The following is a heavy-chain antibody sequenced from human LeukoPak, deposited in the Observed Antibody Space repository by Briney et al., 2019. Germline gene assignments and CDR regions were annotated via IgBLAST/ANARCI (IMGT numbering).Heavy chain of an antibody. CDR2: ISYDGSNK. V-gene: IGHV3-30*18. CDR3: ANLWFGELFPFYYYYMDV. J-gene: IGHJ6*03. D-gene: IGHD3-10*01. CDR1: GFTFSDYG. Sequence: GGSLRLSCAASGFTFSDYGMHWVRQAPGKGLEWVAVISYDGSNKYYADSVKGRFTISRDNSKNTLYLQMNSLRAEDTAVYYCANLWFGELFPFYYYYMDVWGKGTTVTVSS.